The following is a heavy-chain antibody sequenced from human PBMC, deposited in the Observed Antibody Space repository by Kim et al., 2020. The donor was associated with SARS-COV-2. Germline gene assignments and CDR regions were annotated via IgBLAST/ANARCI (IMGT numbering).Heavy chain of an antibody. CDR3: ARQTYSGYQNWYFDL. D-gene: IGHD5-12*01. Sequence: GGSLRLSCAASGFTFSSYSMNWVRQAPGKGLEWVSSISSSSSYIYYADSVKGRFTISRDNAKNSLYLQMNSLRAEDTAVYYCARQTYSGYQNWYFDLWGRGTLVTVSS. CDR1: GFTFSSYS. V-gene: IGHV3-21*01. CDR2: ISSSSSYI. J-gene: IGHJ2*01.